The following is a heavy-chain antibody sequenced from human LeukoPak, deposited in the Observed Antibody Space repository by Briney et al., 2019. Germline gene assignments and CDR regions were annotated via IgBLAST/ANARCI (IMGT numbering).Heavy chain of an antibody. CDR3: AKDWAVGAVAGH. D-gene: IGHD6-19*01. J-gene: IGHJ4*02. V-gene: IGHV3-30*18. CDR1: GFTFSSSG. Sequence: GGSLRLACAASGFTFSSSGMPWVRQAPGKGLGWVAVISYDGSNNYYAESVKGRFTISRDNSKNTLYLQMNSLRAEDTAVYYCAKDWAVGAVAGHWGQGTLVTVSS. CDR2: ISYDGSNN.